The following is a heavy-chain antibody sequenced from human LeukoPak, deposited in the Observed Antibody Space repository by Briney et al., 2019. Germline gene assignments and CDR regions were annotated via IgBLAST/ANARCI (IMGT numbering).Heavy chain of an antibody. V-gene: IGHV1-18*01. Sequence: GAPVKVSCKASGYTFTNSDITWVRQAPGQGLEWMGRISTSNGDTNYAAKLQGRVTMTTDTSTSTVYMELGSLTFDDTAVYFCARDPYHRLGPPLDLWGQGTLVTVSS. CDR2: ISTSNGDT. CDR1: GYTFTNSD. CDR3: ARDPYHRLGPPLDL. D-gene: IGHD1-14*01. J-gene: IGHJ5*02.